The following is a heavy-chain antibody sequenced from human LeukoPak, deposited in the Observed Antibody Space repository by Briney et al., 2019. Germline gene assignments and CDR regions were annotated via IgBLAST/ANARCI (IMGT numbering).Heavy chain of an antibody. V-gene: IGHV4-61*02. J-gene: IGHJ4*02. CDR1: GGSVSSDNSY. CDR2: IYADGDS. D-gene: IGHD3-10*01. Sequence: SETLSLTCTVPGGSVSSDNSYWNWIRQPAGKGLEWIGRIYADGDSTYNPSLKSRVTISVDTSKNQFSLRLTSMTAADTAVYYCARGYYYRSWGQGTLVTVSS. CDR3: ARGYYYRS.